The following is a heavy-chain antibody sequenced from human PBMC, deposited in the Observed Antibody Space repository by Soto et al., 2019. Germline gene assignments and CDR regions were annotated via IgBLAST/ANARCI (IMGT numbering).Heavy chain of an antibody. D-gene: IGHD3-10*01. CDR3: AKDSSKSFPIKN. Sequence: GGSLRLSCAASGFTFSSYGMHWVRQAPGKGLEWVAVISYDGSNKYYADSVKGRFTISRDNSKNTLYLQMNSLRAEDTAVYYCAKDSSKSFPIKNWGQGTLVTVSS. V-gene: IGHV3-30*18. CDR1: GFTFSSYG. CDR2: ISYDGSNK. J-gene: IGHJ4*02.